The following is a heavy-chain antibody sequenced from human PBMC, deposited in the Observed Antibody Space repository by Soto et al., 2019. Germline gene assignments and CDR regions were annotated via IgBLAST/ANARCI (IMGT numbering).Heavy chain of an antibody. CDR3: ASYDSSGYPFDY. Sequence: SVKVSCKACGGTFSSYAISWVRQAPGQGLEWMGGIIPIFGTANYAQKFQGRVTITADESTSTAYMELSSLRSEDTAVYYCASYDSSGYPFDYWGQGTLVIVSS. V-gene: IGHV1-69*13. CDR2: IIPIFGTA. D-gene: IGHD3-22*01. CDR1: GGTFSSYA. J-gene: IGHJ4*02.